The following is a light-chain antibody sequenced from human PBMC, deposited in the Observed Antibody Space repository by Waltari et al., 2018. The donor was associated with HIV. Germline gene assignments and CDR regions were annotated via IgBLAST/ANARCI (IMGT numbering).Light chain of an antibody. CDR3: RAWDSSTGV. V-gene: IGLV3-1*01. Sequence: SYELTQPPSVSVSPGQTASTTCSGDKLGDKYACWYQQKPGQSPVLLTYADRRRPSGIPERFLGSKSGNTATLTIRGTLAMGEADYYCRAWDSSTGVFGGGTKLTVL. CDR2: ADR. CDR1: KLGDKY. J-gene: IGLJ2*01.